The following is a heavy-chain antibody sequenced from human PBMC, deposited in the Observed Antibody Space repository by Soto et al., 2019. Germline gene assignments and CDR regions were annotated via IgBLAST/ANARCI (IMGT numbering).Heavy chain of an antibody. Sequence: QLQLQESGPGLVKPWETLSLTCTVSGGSISSSSYYWGWIRQPPGKGLEWIGSIYYSGSTYYNPSLKSRVTISVDTSKNHFSLKLSSVTAADTAVYYCARHTPAISISDHWGQGTLVTVSS. CDR3: ARHTPAISISDH. CDR2: IYYSGST. J-gene: IGHJ4*02. D-gene: IGHD2-15*01. CDR1: GGSISSSSYY. V-gene: IGHV4-39*01.